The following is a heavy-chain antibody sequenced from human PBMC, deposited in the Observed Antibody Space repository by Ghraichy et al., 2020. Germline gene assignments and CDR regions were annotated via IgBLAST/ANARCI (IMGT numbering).Heavy chain of an antibody. CDR3: ARDTAMVRGVISGLHY. CDR2: ISYDGSNK. J-gene: IGHJ4*02. D-gene: IGHD3-10*01. CDR1: GFTFSSYA. Sequence: GGSLRLSCAASGFTFSSYAMHWVRQAPGKGLEWVAVISYDGSNKYYADSVKGRFTFSRDNSKNTLYLQMNSLRAEDTAVYYCARDTAMVRGVISGLHYWGQGTLVSVSS. V-gene: IGHV3-30*01.